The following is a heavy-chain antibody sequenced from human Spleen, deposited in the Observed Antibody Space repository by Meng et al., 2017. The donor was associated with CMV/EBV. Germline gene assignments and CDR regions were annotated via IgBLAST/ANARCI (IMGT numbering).Heavy chain of an antibody. Sequence: SETLSLTCTVSGASISSGDYYWSWIRQPPGKGLEWIGYIYDTGSTYYTPSLRSRITMSLDTSKNQFSLKLTSATAADTALYYCALGVRDNWQLDYWGQGTLVTVSS. CDR2: IYDTGST. D-gene: IGHD1-1*01. J-gene: IGHJ4*02. V-gene: IGHV4-30-4*08. CDR1: GASISSGDYY. CDR3: ALGVRDNWQLDY.